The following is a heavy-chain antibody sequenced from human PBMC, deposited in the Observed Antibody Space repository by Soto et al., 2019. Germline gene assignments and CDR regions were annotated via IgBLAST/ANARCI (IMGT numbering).Heavy chain of an antibody. J-gene: IGHJ6*02. CDR3: ARYIPGVRYYGMDV. V-gene: IGHV3-23*01. CDR2: ISGSGGST. Sequence: GGSLRLSCADSGDTFSSYWMHWVRQAPGKGLEWVSAISGSGGSTYYADSVKGRFTISRDNSKNTLYLQMYSLRAEDTAVYYCARYIPGVRYYGMDVWGQGTTVTVSS. D-gene: IGHD2-2*01. CDR1: GDTFSSYW.